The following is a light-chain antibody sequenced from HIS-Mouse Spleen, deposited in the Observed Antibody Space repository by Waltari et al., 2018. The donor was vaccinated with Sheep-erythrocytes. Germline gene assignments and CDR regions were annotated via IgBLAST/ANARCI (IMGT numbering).Light chain of an antibody. CDR3: QAWDSSTVV. CDR1: TLGDKY. V-gene: IGLV3-1*01. CDR2: QDS. Sequence: SYELTQPPSVSVSPGQTASITCSGDTLGDKYACWYQQKPGQSPVLVIYQDSKRPSGIPDRFSGSNSGKTATLSISGTTAMEEADYYCQAWDSSTVVFGGGTKLTVL. J-gene: IGLJ2*01.